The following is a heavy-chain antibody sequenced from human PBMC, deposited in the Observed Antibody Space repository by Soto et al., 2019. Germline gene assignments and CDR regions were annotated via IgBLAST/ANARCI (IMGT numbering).Heavy chain of an antibody. D-gene: IGHD2-21*02. J-gene: IGHJ6*02. V-gene: IGHV4-59*01. Sequence: PSETLSLTCTVSGGSISSYYWSWIRQPPGKGLKWIGYIYYSGSTNYNPSLKSRVTISVDTSKNQFSLKLSSVTAADTAMYYCAVTDIYYYYGMDVWGQGTTVTVSS. CDR3: AVTDIYYYYGMDV. CDR1: GGSISSYY. CDR2: IYYSGST.